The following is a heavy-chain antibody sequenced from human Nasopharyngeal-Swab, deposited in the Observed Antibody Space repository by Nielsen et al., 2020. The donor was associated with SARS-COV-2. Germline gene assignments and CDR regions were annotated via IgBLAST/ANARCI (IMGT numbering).Heavy chain of an antibody. CDR3: ARELAAAGTGGN. CDR2: ISSSGTTT. J-gene: IGHJ4*02. D-gene: IGHD6-13*01. CDR1: GFTLSAYS. V-gene: IGHV3-48*01. Sequence: GESLKISCEASGFTLSAYSMNWVRQAPGKGLEWLSYISSSGTTTSYADSVKGRFTISRDNAQNSLYLQMNSLRAEDTAVYYCARELAAAGTGGNWGQGTLVTVSS.